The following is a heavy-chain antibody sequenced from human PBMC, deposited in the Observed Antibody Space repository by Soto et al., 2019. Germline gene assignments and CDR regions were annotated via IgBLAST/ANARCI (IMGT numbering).Heavy chain of an antibody. V-gene: IGHV3-23*01. J-gene: IGHJ4*02. D-gene: IGHD1-26*01. Sequence: PGGSLRLSCAASGFTFAHYAMSWVRQAPGKGLEWVSGIGLSGRETYYADSVKGRFTMSRDNSKNTLYLEMNSLSAEDTAGYYCANQRWYSASASVAPFQYGGQGTLDNVST. CDR2: IGLSGRET. CDR1: GFTFAHYA. CDR3: ANQRWYSASASVAPFQY.